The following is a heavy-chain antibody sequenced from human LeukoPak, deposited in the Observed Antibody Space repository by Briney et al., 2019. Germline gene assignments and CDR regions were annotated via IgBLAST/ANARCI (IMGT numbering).Heavy chain of an antibody. V-gene: IGHV4-59*01. D-gene: IGHD5-24*01. Sequence: SETLSLTCTVSGGSISSYYWSWIRRPPGKGLEWIGYIYYSGSTNYNPSLKSRVTISVDTSKNQFSLKLSSVTAADTAVYYCARGGDGYSYFDYWGQGTLVTVSS. CDR3: ARGGDGYSYFDY. CDR2: IYYSGST. CDR1: GGSISSYY. J-gene: IGHJ4*02.